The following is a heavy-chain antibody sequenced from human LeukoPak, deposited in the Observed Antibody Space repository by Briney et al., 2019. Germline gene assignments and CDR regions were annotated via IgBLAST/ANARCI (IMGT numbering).Heavy chain of an antibody. CDR2: IYPGDSDT. Sequence: GESLKISCKGSGYSFTSYWIGWVRQLPGKSLESMVIIYPGDSDTNYIPSFQDQVTLSADKYISTAYLQWSSLKASDTAMYYCARHEDNWNDVVYWGQGTLVTVSS. CDR1: GYSFTSYW. D-gene: IGHD1-1*01. CDR3: ARHEDNWNDVVY. V-gene: IGHV5-51*01. J-gene: IGHJ4*02.